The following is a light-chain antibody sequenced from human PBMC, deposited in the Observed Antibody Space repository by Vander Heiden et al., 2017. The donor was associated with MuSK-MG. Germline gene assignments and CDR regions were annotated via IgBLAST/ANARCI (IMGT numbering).Light chain of an antibody. CDR1: QSISSY. V-gene: IGKV1-39*01. CDR3: QHSYTTPLT. Sequence: DIPLTQSPSSLSAAVGNRATTTCRASQSISSYLSWYQQKPGKAPKLLFYAASMLQSVLPSRFSGSGSGTYFTLTISMLQPEYFATYYCQHSYTTPLTFGGGTKVEIK. J-gene: IGKJ4*01. CDR2: AAS.